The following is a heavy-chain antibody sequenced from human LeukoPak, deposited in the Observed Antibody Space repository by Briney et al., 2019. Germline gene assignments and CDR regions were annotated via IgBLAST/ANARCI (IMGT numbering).Heavy chain of an antibody. Sequence: GGSLRLSCAASGFTFSSYGMHWVRQAPGKGLEWVAFIRYDGSNKYYADSVKGRFTISRDNSKNTLYLQMNSLRAEDTAVYYCAKDPEHYDFWSAPPDWYFDLWGRGTLVTVSS. V-gene: IGHV3-30*02. CDR1: GFTFSSYG. CDR3: AKDPEHYDFWSAPPDWYFDL. J-gene: IGHJ2*01. CDR2: IRYDGSNK. D-gene: IGHD3-3*01.